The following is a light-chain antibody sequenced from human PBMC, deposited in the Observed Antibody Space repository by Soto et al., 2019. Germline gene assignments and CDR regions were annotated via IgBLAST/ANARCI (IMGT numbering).Light chain of an antibody. Sequence: DIQLTQSPSFLSASVGDRVTITCRASQGISSYLAWYQQKPGKAPKLLIYAASTLQSGVPSRFSGSGSGTEFTLTISSLQPEDFATYYCQQLNSYLIPFGKGTRLEIK. J-gene: IGKJ5*01. V-gene: IGKV1-9*01. CDR2: AAS. CDR3: QQLNSYLIP. CDR1: QGISSY.